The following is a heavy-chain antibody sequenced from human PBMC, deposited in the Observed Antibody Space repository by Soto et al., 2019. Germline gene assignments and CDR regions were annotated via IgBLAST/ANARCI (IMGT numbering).Heavy chain of an antibody. D-gene: IGHD6-19*01. J-gene: IGHJ3*02. Sequence: PGGSLRLSCAASGFTFSSDGMHWVRQAPGKGLEWVSGISWNSGSIGYADSVKGRFTISRDNAKNSLYLQMNSLRAEDTALYYCAKELKYSSGTDAFDIWGQGTMVTVSS. CDR3: AKELKYSSGTDAFDI. CDR2: ISWNSGSI. CDR1: GFTFSSDG. V-gene: IGHV3-9*01.